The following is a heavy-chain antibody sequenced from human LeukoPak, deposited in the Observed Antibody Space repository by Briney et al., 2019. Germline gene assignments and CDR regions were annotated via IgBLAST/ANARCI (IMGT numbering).Heavy chain of an antibody. Sequence: SETLSLTCTVSGGSISSYYWSWIRQPAGKGLEWIGRFYTSGSTNYNPSLKSRVTMSVDTSKNQFSLKLSSVTAADTAVYYCARERDLNYDFWSGYYFDYWGQGTLVTVSS. CDR2: FYTSGST. J-gene: IGHJ4*02. CDR1: GGSISSYY. D-gene: IGHD3-3*01. V-gene: IGHV4-4*07. CDR3: ARERDLNYDFWSGYYFDY.